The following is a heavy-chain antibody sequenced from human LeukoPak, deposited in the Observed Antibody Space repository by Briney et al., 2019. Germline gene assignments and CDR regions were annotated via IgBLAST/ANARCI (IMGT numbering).Heavy chain of an antibody. J-gene: IGHJ4*02. CDR2: VKSKSNGGTT. V-gene: IGHV3-15*01. D-gene: IGHD1-26*01. CDR1: GFSFDNAW. Sequence: GGSLRLSCAASGFSFDNAWMNWVRHVPGKGLEWVGRVKSKSNGGTTDYAAPVKGRFTISRDDSEDTLYLQMSSVNTEDTAVYYCTSDPRIGRYFDYWGQGTLVTVSS. CDR3: TSDPRIGRYFDY.